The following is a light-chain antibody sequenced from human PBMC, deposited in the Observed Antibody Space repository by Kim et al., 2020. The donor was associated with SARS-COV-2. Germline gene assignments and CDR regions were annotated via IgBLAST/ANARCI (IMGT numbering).Light chain of an antibody. J-gene: IGLJ3*02. V-gene: IGLV2-8*01. CDR1: SSDIGGYNY. CDR3: YSYAGSNNWV. CDR2: EVN. Sequence: GQSVTSSCTGTSSDIGGYNYVSWYQQHPGKAPKLMIYEVNKRPSGVPDRFSGSKSGNTASLTVSGLQAEDEADYYCYSYAGSNNWVFGGGTQLTVL.